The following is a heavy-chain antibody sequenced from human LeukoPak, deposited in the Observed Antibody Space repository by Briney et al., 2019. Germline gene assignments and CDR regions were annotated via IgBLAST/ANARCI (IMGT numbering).Heavy chain of an antibody. Sequence: GGSLRLSCAASGFTVSSSSMNWVRLGPGKGLEWVSVISSDGNTYYADSVKGRFTISRDNSRNTLSLQMHGLRADDTAVYYCARGQEQFSSPWQWGPRRKNFYYYGMDVWGQGATVTVSS. CDR3: ARGQEQFSSPWQWGPRRKNFYYYGMDV. CDR2: ISSDGNT. D-gene: IGHD6-19*01. J-gene: IGHJ6*02. V-gene: IGHV3-66*01. CDR1: GFTVSSSS.